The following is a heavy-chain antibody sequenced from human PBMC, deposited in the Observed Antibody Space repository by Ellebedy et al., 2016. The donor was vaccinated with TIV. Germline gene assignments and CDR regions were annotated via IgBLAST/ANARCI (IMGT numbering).Heavy chain of an antibody. D-gene: IGHD1-20*01. V-gene: IGHV4-61*08. J-gene: IGHJ4*02. CDR3: ARMPYNWNDELDH. CDR1: GGSISGGDYY. CDR2: INYSGNT. Sequence: MPSETLSLTCTVSGGSISGGDYYWAWIRQPPGKGLEWIGYINYSGNTNYNPSLRSRITISVDTSRNQFSLKLSSVTAADTAVYYCARMPYNWNDELDHWGQGTLVTAFS.